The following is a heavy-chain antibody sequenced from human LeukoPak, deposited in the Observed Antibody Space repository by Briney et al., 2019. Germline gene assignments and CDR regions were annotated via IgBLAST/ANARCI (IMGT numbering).Heavy chain of an antibody. Sequence: GGSLRLSCAASGFTFRDFWMHWVRHAPGKGPVWVSRMSPDGSATYYADSVKGRFTISRDNAENTMYLQMSSLRAEDTAVYHCARDMWGTFDYWGQGALVTVSS. CDR2: MSPDGSAT. J-gene: IGHJ4*02. D-gene: IGHD7-27*01. CDR3: ARDMWGTFDY. CDR1: GFTFRDFW. V-gene: IGHV3-74*01.